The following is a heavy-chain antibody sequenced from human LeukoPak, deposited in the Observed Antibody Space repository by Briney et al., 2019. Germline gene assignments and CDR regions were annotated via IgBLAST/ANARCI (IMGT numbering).Heavy chain of an antibody. CDR3: ARSYTHYDFWSGYTYQNYFDP. D-gene: IGHD3-3*01. V-gene: IGHV3-53*01. CDR2: IYAGDST. Sequence: GGSPRLSCAASGFTVSSSYISWVRQAPGKGLEWVSVIYAGDSTYYADSVKGRFIISRDNSKNTVYLQMDSLRAGDTAVYYCARSYTHYDFWSGYTYQNYFDPWGQGTLVTVSS. J-gene: IGHJ5*02. CDR1: GFTVSSSY.